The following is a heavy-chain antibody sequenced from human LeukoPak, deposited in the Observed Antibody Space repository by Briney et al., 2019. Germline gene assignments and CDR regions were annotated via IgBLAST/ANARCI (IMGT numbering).Heavy chain of an antibody. Sequence: GGSLRLSCAASGFTFSNYAMVWVRQGPGKGLEGVSAISGSGGSKYYADSVKGRFTISRDNSKNTLYLQMNSLRAEDTAVYYCAKGRNGEEDAFDIWGQGTMVTVSS. CDR3: AKGRNGEEDAFDI. CDR1: GFTFSNYA. J-gene: IGHJ3*02. D-gene: IGHD2-8*01. CDR2: ISGSGGSK. V-gene: IGHV3-23*01.